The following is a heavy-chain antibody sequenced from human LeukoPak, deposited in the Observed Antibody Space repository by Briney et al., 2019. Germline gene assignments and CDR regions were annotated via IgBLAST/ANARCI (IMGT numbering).Heavy chain of an antibody. CDR2: IYYSGST. V-gene: IGHV4-59*01. Sequence: SETLSLTCIVSGGSISSYYWSWIRQPPGKGLEWIGYIYYSGSTNYNPSLKSRVTISVDTSKNQFSLKLSSVTAADTAVFYCAREKAYGVTGFDYWGQGTLVTVSS. J-gene: IGHJ4*02. CDR1: GGSISSYY. D-gene: IGHD4-17*01. CDR3: AREKAYGVTGFDY.